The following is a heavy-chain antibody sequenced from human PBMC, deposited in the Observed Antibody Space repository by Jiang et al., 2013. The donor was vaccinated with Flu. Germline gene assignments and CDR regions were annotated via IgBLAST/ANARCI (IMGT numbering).Heavy chain of an antibody. CDR3: ASQVVYATKAVDY. D-gene: IGHD2-8*02. J-gene: IGHJ4*02. V-gene: IGHV4-38-2*01. CDR1: GYSISSGYY. Sequence: KPSETLSLTCAVSGYSISSGYYWGWIRQPPGKGLEWIGSIYHSGSTYYNPSLKSRVTISVDTSKNQFSLKLSSVTAADTAVYYCASQVVYATKAVDYWGQGTLVTVSS. CDR2: IYHSGST.